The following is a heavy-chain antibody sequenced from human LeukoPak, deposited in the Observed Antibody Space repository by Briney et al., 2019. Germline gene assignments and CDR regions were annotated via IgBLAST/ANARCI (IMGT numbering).Heavy chain of an antibody. D-gene: IGHD6-6*01. CDR2: IDSGGSNT. CDR3: ARVGREYSSSSPPDY. Sequence: GGSLRLSCAASGSTFSTYWMHWVRQGPGKGLVWVSRIDSGGSNTLYADSVRGRFTISRDNAKNTLYLQMNSLRVEDTAMYYCARVGREYSSSSPPDYWGQGTLVTVSS. J-gene: IGHJ4*02. CDR1: GSTFSTYW. V-gene: IGHV3-74*01.